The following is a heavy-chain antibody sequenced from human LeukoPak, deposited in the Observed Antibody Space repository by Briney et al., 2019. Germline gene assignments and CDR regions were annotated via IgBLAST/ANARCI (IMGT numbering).Heavy chain of an antibody. J-gene: IGHJ4*02. V-gene: IGHV4-61*02. CDR3: ARPAAWGLQWLVRSYYFDY. CDR1: GGSISSGSYY. Sequence: SETLSLTCTVSGGSISSGSYYWSWIRQPAGKGLEWIGRIYTSGSTNYNPSLKSRVTISVDTSKNQFSLKLSSVTAADTAVYYCARPAAWGLQWLVRSYYFDYWGQGTLVTVSS. CDR2: IYTSGST. D-gene: IGHD6-19*01.